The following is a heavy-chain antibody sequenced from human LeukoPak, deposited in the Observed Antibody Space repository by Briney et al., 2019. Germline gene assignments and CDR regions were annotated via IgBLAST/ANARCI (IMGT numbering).Heavy chain of an antibody. J-gene: IGHJ1*01. CDR1: GYTFTGYY. CDR2: INTKTGDT. V-gene: IGHV1-2*02. D-gene: IGHD2-15*01. Sequence: ASVKVSCKASGYTFTGYYIHWVRQAPGQGLEWMGYINTKTGDTIYAQKFQGRVTMARDTSISTVYMELSRLRSDDTAVYYCASTSMVVAATDGAECFQHWGQGTLVTVSS. CDR3: ASTSMVVAATDGAECFQH.